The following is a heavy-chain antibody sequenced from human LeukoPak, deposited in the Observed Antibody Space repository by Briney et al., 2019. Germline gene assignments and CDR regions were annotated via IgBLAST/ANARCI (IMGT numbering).Heavy chain of an antibody. CDR2: TSDDGSNK. J-gene: IGHJ4*02. V-gene: IGHV3-30-3*01. Sequence: GRSLRLSCAASGFSFSRYSMHWVRQAPGKALECVAVTSDDGSNKFYADSVKGRFTISRDNSKNTLFLQMNSLRVEDSAVYYCARDLGRDGYTIDYWGQGTLVTVSA. D-gene: IGHD5-24*01. CDR3: ARDLGRDGYTIDY. CDR1: GFSFSRYS.